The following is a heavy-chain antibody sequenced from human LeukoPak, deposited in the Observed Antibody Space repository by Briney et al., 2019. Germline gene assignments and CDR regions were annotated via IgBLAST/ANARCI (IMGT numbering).Heavy chain of an antibody. CDR3: ARDHHRSGWYHLRLGDFDY. CDR2: ISYDGSNK. J-gene: IGHJ4*02. Sequence: GGSLRLSCAASGFTFGSYAMHWVRQAPGKGLEWVAVISYDGSNKYYADSVKGRFTISRDNSKNTLYLQMNSLRAEDTAVYYCARDHHRSGWYHLRLGDFDYWGQGTLVTVSS. CDR1: GFTFGSYA. D-gene: IGHD6-19*01. V-gene: IGHV3-30*04.